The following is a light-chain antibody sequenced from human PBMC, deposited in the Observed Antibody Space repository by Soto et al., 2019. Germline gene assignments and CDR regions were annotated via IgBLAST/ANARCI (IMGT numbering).Light chain of an antibody. J-gene: IGKJ1*01. Sequence: EIVMTQSPATLSVSPGERATLSCRARQSVSSNLAWYRQKPGQAPRLLIYGASTRATGIPARFSGSGSGTEFTLTISSLQSEDYAVYYCHQYNNWPPWTFGQGTKVEIK. CDR2: GAS. V-gene: IGKV3-15*01. CDR3: HQYNNWPPWT. CDR1: QSVSSN.